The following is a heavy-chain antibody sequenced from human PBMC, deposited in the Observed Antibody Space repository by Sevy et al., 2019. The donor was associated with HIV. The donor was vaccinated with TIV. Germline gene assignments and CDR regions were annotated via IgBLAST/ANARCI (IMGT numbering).Heavy chain of an antibody. CDR2: ISGSGGST. CDR3: AKDQWGGSHFGPQLGYFDY. Sequence: GGSLRLSCAASGFTFSSYAMSWVRQAPGKGLEWVSAISGSGGSTYYADSVKGRFTISRDNSKNTLYLQMNSLRAEDTAVYYCAKDQWGGSHFGPQLGYFDYWGQGTLVTVSS. D-gene: IGHD1-26*01. J-gene: IGHJ4*02. V-gene: IGHV3-23*01. CDR1: GFTFSSYA.